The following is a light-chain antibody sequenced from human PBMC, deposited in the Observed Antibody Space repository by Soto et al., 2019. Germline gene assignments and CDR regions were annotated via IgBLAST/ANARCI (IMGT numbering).Light chain of an antibody. CDR1: QSISSD. CDR2: AAS. Sequence: IQMTQSPSSLSASVGDRVTITCRASQSISSDLCWYQQKPGKAPKLLIYAASSLQSGVPSRFSGSGSGTHFSLTITRLQTEEIAPYCCLHDFTVPRTFGRGTKVEIK. V-gene: IGKV1-6*01. J-gene: IGKJ4*01. CDR3: LHDFTVPRT.